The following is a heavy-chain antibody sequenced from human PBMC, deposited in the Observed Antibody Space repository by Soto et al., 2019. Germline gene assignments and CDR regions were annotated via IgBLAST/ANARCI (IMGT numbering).Heavy chain of an antibody. V-gene: IGHV3-11*01. D-gene: IGHD3-10*01. CDR3: ARPNRMVRGGIIGGAFDI. J-gene: IGHJ3*02. CDR2: ISSSGSTI. CDR1: GFTFSDYY. Sequence: QVQLVESWGGVVKPGGSLRLSCAASGFTFSDYYMSWIRQAPGKGLEWVSYISSSGSTIYYADSVKGRFTISRDNAKNSLYLQMNSLRAEDTAVYYCARPNRMVRGGIIGGAFDIWGQGTMVTVSS.